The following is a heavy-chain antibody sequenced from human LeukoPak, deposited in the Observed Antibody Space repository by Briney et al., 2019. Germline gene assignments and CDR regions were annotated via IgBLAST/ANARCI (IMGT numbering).Heavy chain of an antibody. CDR2: INHSGST. J-gene: IGHJ4*02. CDR1: GGSFSGYY. Sequence: SETLSPTCAVYGGSFSGYYWSWIRQPPGKGLEWIGEINHSGSTNYNPSLKSRVTISVDTSKNQFSLKLSSVTAADTAVYYCARNKYCSGGSCYSGRLDYWGQGTLVTVSS. D-gene: IGHD2-15*01. CDR3: ARNKYCSGGSCYSGRLDY. V-gene: IGHV4-34*01.